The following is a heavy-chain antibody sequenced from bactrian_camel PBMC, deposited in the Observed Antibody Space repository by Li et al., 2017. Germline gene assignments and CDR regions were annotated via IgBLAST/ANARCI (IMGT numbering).Heavy chain of an antibody. J-gene: IGHJ4*01. D-gene: IGHD1*01. CDR3: ASSQALAACDNPLAYHS. Sequence: QLVESGGGLVQAGGSLRLSCAASGSIYSSYCMGWFRQAPGKEREGVAAIDSDGDTGYADSVKGRFTISQDNAKNTVYLQMNSLKPEDTAMYYCASSQALAACDNPLAYHSWGQGTQVTVS. CDR2: IDSDGDT. CDR1: GSIYSSYC. V-gene: IGHV3S53*01.